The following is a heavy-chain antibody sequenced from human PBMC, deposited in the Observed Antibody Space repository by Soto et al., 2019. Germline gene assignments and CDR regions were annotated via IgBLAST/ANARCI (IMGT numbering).Heavy chain of an antibody. CDR2: IYYSGST. D-gene: IGHD4-17*01. CDR3: AIRAVTTLDY. CDR1: GRSISSYY. J-gene: IGHJ4*02. V-gene: IGHV4-59*01. Sequence: SETLSLTCTVSGRSISSYYWSWIRQPPGKGLEWIWYIYYSGSTNYNPSLKSRVTISVATSKNQFSLKLSSVTSADTAVYYCAIRAVTTLDYWGQGTLVTSPQ.